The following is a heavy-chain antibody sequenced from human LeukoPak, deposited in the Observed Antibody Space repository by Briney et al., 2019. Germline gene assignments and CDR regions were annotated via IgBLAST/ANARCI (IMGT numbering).Heavy chain of an antibody. Sequence: PSETLSLTCAVSGGSISSSNWWSWVRQPPGKGLEWIGEIYHSGSTNYNPSLKSRVTISVDKSKNQFSLKLSSVTAADTAVYYCARDGSDYYDSSGYYPGGAFDIWGQGTMATVSS. J-gene: IGHJ3*02. CDR2: IYHSGST. CDR3: ARDGSDYYDSSGYYPGGAFDI. V-gene: IGHV4-4*02. CDR1: GGSISSSNW. D-gene: IGHD3-22*01.